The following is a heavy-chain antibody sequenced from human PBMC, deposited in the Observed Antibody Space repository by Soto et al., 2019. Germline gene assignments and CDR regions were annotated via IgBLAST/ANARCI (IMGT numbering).Heavy chain of an antibody. J-gene: IGHJ5*02. V-gene: IGHV1-69*04. CDR1: GGTFSSYT. Sequence: ASVKLSCKASGGTFSSYTISWVRQAPGQGLEWMGRIIPILGIANYAQKFQGRVTITADKSTSTAYMELSSLRSEDTAVYYCARDYYDILSGNWFDPWGQGTLVTV. D-gene: IGHD3-9*01. CDR2: IIPILGIA. CDR3: ARDYYDILSGNWFDP.